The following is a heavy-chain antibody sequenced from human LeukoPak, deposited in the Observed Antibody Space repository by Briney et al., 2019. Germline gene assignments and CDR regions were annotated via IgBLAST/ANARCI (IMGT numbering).Heavy chain of an antibody. J-gene: IGHJ3*02. CDR1: GYTFTSYY. V-gene: IGHV1-46*01. D-gene: IGHD6-6*01. CDR3: ARDSGYSSSSSDAFDI. CDR2: INPSGGSA. Sequence: ASVKVSCKASGYTFTSYYMHWVRQAPGQGLKWMGIINPSGGSASYAQKFQGRDTMTRDTSTSTVYMELSSLRSGDTAVYYCARDSGYSSSSSDAFDIWGQGTMVTVSS.